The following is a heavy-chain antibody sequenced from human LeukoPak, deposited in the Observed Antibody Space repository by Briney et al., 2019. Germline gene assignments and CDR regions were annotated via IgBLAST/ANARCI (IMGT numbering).Heavy chain of an antibody. J-gene: IGHJ6*04. CDR1: GYTFTSYY. Sequence: ASVKVSYKASGYTFTSYYMHWVRQAPGQGLAWMGLINPSCCSTNYAQKFQGRVTMTRDTSTSTVYMEPSSLRSEDTAVYYCARELSSSTQTLNYYYYYGMDVWGKGTTVTVSP. D-gene: IGHD2-2*01. CDR2: INPSCCST. CDR3: ARELSSSTQTLNYYYYYGMDV. V-gene: IGHV1-46*01.